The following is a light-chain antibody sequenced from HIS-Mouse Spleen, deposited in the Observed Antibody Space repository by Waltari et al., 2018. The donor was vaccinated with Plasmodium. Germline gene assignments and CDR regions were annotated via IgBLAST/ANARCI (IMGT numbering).Light chain of an antibody. CDR2: DAS. CDR3: QQYDNLPLT. J-gene: IGKJ4*01. CDR1: QDISNY. V-gene: IGKV1-33*01. Sequence: DIQMTQYPSSLSAFVGDRVTLTCQASQDISNYLNWYQQKPGKAPKLLIYDASNLETGVPSRFSGSGSGTDLTFTISSLQPEDIATYYCQQYDNLPLTFGGGTKVEIK.